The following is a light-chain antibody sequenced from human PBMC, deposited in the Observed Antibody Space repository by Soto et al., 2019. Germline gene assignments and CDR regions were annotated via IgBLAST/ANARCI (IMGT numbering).Light chain of an antibody. V-gene: IGKV3-20*01. Sequence: EIVLTQSPGTLSLSPGERATLSCRASQSVTSSYLAWYQQKPGQAPRRLIYGASIRATGIPDRFSGSGSGTDFTLTITRLETADSATYFCQQYNSSPLTFGQGTKVDIK. J-gene: IGKJ1*01. CDR3: QQYNSSPLT. CDR1: QSVTSSY. CDR2: GAS.